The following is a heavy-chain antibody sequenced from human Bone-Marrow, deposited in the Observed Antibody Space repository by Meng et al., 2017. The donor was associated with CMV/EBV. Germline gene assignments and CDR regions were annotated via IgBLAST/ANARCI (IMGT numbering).Heavy chain of an antibody. Sequence: GEFLKTSCAASGFTFDDYAMHWVRQAPGKGVEWVSGISWNSGSIGYADSVKGRFTISRDNAKNSLYLQMNSLRAEDWALYYCSKGIRDYWGQGTLVTVSS. CDR1: GFTFDDYA. CDR3: SKGIRDY. V-gene: IGHV3-9*01. CDR2: ISWNSGSI. J-gene: IGHJ4*02.